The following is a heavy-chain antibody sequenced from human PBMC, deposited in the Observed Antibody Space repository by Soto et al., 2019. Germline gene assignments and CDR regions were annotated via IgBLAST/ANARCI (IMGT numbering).Heavy chain of an antibody. CDR1: GGTFSSYA. CDR3: ARVLAFGVVIGKFDP. J-gene: IGHJ5*02. V-gene: IGHV1-69*06. D-gene: IGHD3-3*01. CDR2: IIPIFGTA. Sequence: APVKVSCQASGGTFSSYAISWVRQAPGQGLEWMGGIIPIFGTANYAQKFQGRVTITADKSTSTAYMELSSLRSEDTAVYYCARVLAFGVVIGKFDPWGQGTLVTVSS.